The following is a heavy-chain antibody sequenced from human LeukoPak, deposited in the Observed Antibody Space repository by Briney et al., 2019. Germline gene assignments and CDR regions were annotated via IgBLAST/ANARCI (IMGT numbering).Heavy chain of an antibody. CDR3: ARGRTSAAYYYMDV. CDR1: GFTFSSYA. V-gene: IGHV3-64*01. J-gene: IGHJ6*03. Sequence: PGGSLRLSCAASGFTFSSYAMHWVRQAPGKGLEYVSAISSNGGSTYYANSVKGRFTISRDDSKNTLYLQMGSLRAEDMAVYYCARGRTSAAYYYMDVWGKGTTVTVSS. D-gene: IGHD2-2*01. CDR2: ISSNGGST.